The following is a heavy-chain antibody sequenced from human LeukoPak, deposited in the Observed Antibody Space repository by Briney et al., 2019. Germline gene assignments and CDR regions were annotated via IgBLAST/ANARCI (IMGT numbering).Heavy chain of an antibody. D-gene: IGHD6-19*01. CDR1: GFTFSNAW. CDR2: IKSKTDGGTT. V-gene: IGHV3-15*01. CDR3: TTDPSAVAASGAQ. Sequence: GGSLRLPCAASGFTFSNAWMSWVRQAPGKGLEWVGRIKSKTDGGTTDYAAPVKGRFTISRDDSKNTLYLQMNSLKTEDTAVYYCTTDPSAVAASGAQWGQGTLVTVSS. J-gene: IGHJ4*02.